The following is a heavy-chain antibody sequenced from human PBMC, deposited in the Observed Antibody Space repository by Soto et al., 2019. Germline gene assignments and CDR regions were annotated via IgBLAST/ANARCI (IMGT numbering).Heavy chain of an antibody. Sequence: EVQLLESGGGLVQPGGSLRLSCAASGFTFSSYAMNWVRQAPGKGLEWVSVISGSGGSTYYADSVKGRFTISRDNSKNPLYLQMNRLRAEDTAVYYCAKRETGTYFDYWGQGTLVTVSS. J-gene: IGHJ4*02. CDR2: ISGSGGST. V-gene: IGHV3-23*01. D-gene: IGHD1-7*01. CDR3: AKRETGTYFDY. CDR1: GFTFSSYA.